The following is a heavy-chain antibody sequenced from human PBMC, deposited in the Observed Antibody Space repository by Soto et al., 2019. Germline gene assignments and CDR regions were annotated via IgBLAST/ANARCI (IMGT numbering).Heavy chain of an antibody. CDR2: ISGPGGST. Sequence: EVQLLESGGGLVQPGGSLRVSCAASGFTFSSYAMSWVRQAPGKGLEWVSAISGPGGSTYYADSVKGRFTISRDNSKNTVHLQMNSLRAEDTAIYYCATRDCISTSCYGSFNYWGQGTLVTVSS. V-gene: IGHV3-23*01. CDR1: GFTFSSYA. J-gene: IGHJ4*02. CDR3: ATRDCISTSCYGSFNY. D-gene: IGHD2-2*01.